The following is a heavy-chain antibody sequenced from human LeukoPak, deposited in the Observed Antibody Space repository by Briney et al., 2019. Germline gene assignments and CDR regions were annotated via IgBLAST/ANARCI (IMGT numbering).Heavy chain of an antibody. V-gene: IGHV1-2*02. CDR2: IHPNSGST. CDR1: GYTFTGYY. J-gene: IGHJ4*02. Sequence: PGASVKDSCIASGYTFTGYYMHWVRQAPGQGLEWMGWIHPNSGSTNYAQKFQGRVTMTRDTSISTAYMELSRLRSDDTAVYYCARLYYYDSSGYYDPFDYWGQGTLVTVSP. D-gene: IGHD3-22*01. CDR3: ARLYYYDSSGYYDPFDY.